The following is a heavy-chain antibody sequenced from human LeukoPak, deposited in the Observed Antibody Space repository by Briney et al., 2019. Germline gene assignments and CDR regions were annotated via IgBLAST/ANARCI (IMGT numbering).Heavy chain of an antibody. CDR1: GFTFSSYA. V-gene: IGHV3-30-3*01. CDR2: ISYDGSNK. J-gene: IGHJ6*02. Sequence: GRPLRLSCAASGFTFSSYAMHWVRQAPGKGLEWVAVISYDGSNKYYADSVKGRFTISRDSSKNTLYLQMNSLRAEDTAVYYCARPSMVYYYYGMDVWGQGTTVTVSS. CDR3: ARPSMVYYYYGMDV. D-gene: IGHD2/OR15-2a*01.